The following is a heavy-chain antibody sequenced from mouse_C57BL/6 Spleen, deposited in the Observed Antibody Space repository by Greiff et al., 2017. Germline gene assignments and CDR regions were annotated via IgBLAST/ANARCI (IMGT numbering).Heavy chain of an antibody. CDR1: GYTFTDYE. D-gene: IGHD2-5*01. CDR3: TREDSNYVGDD. Sequence: VQLQQSGAELVRPGASVTLSCKASGYTFTDYEMHWVKQTPVHGLEWIGAIDPETGGTAYNQKFKGKAILTADKSSSTAYMELRSLTSEDSAVYYCTREDSNYVGDDWGQGTTLTVSS. J-gene: IGHJ2*01. CDR2: IDPETGGT. V-gene: IGHV1-15*01.